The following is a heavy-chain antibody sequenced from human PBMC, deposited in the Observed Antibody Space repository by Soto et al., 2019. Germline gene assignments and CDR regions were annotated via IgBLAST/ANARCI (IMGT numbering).Heavy chain of an antibody. J-gene: IGHJ4*02. CDR2: ISGSGGST. CDR1: GFTFSSYA. V-gene: IGHV3-23*01. Sequence: PGGSLRLSCAASGFTFSSYAMSWVRQAPGKGLEWVSAISGSGGSTYYADSVKGRFTISRDNSKNTLYLQMNSLRAEDTAVYYCAKAPPFQLRVIALTEDYYFDYWGQGTLVTVSS. CDR3: AKAPPFQLRVIALTEDYYFDY. D-gene: IGHD1-7*01.